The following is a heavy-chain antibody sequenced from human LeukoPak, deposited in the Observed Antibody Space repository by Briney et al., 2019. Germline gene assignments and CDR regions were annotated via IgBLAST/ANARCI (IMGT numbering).Heavy chain of an antibody. V-gene: IGHV3-74*01. CDR2: IKSDGSTT. D-gene: IGHD4-17*01. Sequence: GGSLRLSCAASGFTFSSYWMHWVRQVPGKGLAWVSRIKSDGSTTTYADSVKGRFTISRDNAKNTLYLQMNSLRAEDTAVYYCARDQTYGDYWYFDLWGRGTLVTVSS. CDR1: GFTFSSYW. J-gene: IGHJ2*01. CDR3: ARDQTYGDYWYFDL.